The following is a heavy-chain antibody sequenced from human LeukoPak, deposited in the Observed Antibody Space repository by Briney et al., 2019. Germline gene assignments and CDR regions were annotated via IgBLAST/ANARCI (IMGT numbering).Heavy chain of an antibody. CDR2: ISSSSSYI. CDR3: ARDVDSEMATIYDY. CDR1: GFTFSSYS. V-gene: IGHV3-21*01. D-gene: IGHD5-24*01. Sequence: PAGSLRLSCAASGFTFSSYSMNWVRQAPGKGLEWVSSISSSSSYIYYADSVKGRFTISRDNAKNSLYLQMNSLRAEDTAVYYCARDVDSEMATIYDYWGQGTLVTVSS. J-gene: IGHJ4*02.